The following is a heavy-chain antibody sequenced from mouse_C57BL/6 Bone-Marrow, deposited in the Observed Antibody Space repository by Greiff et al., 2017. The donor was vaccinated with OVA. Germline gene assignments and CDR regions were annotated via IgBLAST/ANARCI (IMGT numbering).Heavy chain of an antibody. CDR2: IDPNSGGT. CDR1: GYTFTSYW. Sequence: QVQLQQPGAELVKPGASVKLSCKASGYTFTSYWMHWVKQRPGRGLEWIGRIDPNSGGTKYNEKFKSKATLTVDKPSSTAYMQLSSLTSEDSAVYYCARSITTVVAKDYFDYWGQGTTLTVSS. CDR3: ARSITTVVAKDYFDY. D-gene: IGHD1-1*01. J-gene: IGHJ2*01. V-gene: IGHV1-72*01.